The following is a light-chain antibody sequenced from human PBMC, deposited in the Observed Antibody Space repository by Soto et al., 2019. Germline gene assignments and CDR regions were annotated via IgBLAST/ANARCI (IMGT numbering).Light chain of an antibody. Sequence: EIVMTQSPATLSVSPGERATLSCRASQSISSNLAWFQQKPGQAPRLLIYGASTRATGILARFSGSGSGTEFTVTISSLQSEDSAVYYCQQYDKWPGTFGQGTKVEIK. CDR3: QQYDKWPGT. CDR1: QSISSN. CDR2: GAS. J-gene: IGKJ1*01. V-gene: IGKV3-15*01.